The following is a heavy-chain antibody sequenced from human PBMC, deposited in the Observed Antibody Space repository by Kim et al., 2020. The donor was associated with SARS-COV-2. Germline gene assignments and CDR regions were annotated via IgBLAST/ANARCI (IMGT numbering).Heavy chain of an antibody. CDR3: ARPQYPTYYYDSSGAFDY. D-gene: IGHD3-22*01. Sequence: SETLSLTCTVSGGSISSSSYYWGWIRQPPGKGLVWIGSIYYSGSTYYNPSLKSRVTISVDTSKNQFALKLSSVTAADTAVYYCARPQYPTYYYDSSGAFDYWGQGALVTVSS. CDR2: IYYSGST. J-gene: IGHJ4*02. CDR1: GGSISSSSYY. V-gene: IGHV4-39*01.